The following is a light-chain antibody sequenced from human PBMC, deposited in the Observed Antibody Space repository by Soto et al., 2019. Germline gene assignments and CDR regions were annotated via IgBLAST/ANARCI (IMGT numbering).Light chain of an antibody. CDR1: QSVLYSPNSKNY. CDR3: PQYYTTPPA. V-gene: IGKV4-1*01. Sequence: DIVMTQSPDSLAVSLGERATINCKSSQSVLYSPNSKNYLAWFQQKPGQPPKLIIYWASTRESGVPDRFSGSGSGTDFTLTISSLQAEDVAVYYCPQYYTTPPAFGPGTKVDIK. J-gene: IGKJ3*01. CDR2: WAS.